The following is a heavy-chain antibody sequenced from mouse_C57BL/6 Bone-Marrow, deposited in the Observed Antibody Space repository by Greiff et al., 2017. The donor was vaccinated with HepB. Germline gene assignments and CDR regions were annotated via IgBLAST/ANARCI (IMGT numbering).Heavy chain of an antibody. CDR2: ISYDGSN. CDR3: ARPPLTTVVATEWYFDV. Sequence: ESGPGLVKPSQSLSLTCSVTGYSITSGYYWNWIRQFPGNKLEWMGYISYDGSNNYNPSLKNRISITRDTSKNQFFLKLNSVTTEDTATYYCARPPLTTVVATEWYFDVWGTGTTVTVSS. CDR1: GYSITSGYY. J-gene: IGHJ1*03. D-gene: IGHD1-1*01. V-gene: IGHV3-6*01.